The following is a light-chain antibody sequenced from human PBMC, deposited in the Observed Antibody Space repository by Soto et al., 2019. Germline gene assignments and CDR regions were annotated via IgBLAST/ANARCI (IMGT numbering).Light chain of an antibody. CDR2: DAS. V-gene: IGKV3-11*01. CDR1: QSVRNL. CDR3: QQRTNWLT. Sequence: DIVLTQSPATLSLSPGERVTLSCRASQSVRNLLAWYQQKPGQAPRILIYDASTRATGIPARFSGSGSGTDFTLTISSLEPEDFAVYYCQQRTNWLTFGGGTKVEIK. J-gene: IGKJ4*01.